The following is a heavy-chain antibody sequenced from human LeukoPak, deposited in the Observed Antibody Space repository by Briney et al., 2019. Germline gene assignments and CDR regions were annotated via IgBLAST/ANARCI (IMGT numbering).Heavy chain of an antibody. J-gene: IGHJ4*02. CDR2: ISSSSSII. D-gene: IGHD1-26*01. CDR1: GFTISSNY. V-gene: IGHV3-48*02. CDR3: ARRFPSGSYDY. Sequence: GGSLRLSCVASGFTISSNYMSWVRQAPGKGLEWVSYISSSSSIIHYADSVKGRFTISRDNAKNSLCLQMNSLRDEDTAVYYCARRFPSGSYDYWGQGTLITVSS.